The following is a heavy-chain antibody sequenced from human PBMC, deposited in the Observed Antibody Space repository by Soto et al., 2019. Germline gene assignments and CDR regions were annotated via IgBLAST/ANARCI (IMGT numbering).Heavy chain of an antibody. CDR2: IYWDDDK. CDR1: GFSLSTSGVG. J-gene: IGHJ4*01. V-gene: IGHV2-5*02. CDR3: AHRRAERGYSSGWDFWDFDY. Sequence: QITLKESGPTLVKPTQTLTLTCTFSGFSLSTSGVGVGWIRQPPGKALEWLALIYWDDDKRYSPSLKSRLTITKDNCKNQVVPTVTNMDPVDTATYYCAHRRAERGYSSGWDFWDFDYWGNGSLVAVAS. D-gene: IGHD6-19*01.